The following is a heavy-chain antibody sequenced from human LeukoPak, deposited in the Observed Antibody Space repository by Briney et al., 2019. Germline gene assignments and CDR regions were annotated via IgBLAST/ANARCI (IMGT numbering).Heavy chain of an antibody. CDR3: ARGFRYGSNWGFDY. CDR1: GFTFSINW. Sequence: GGSLRLSCAASGFTFSINWMSWVRQAPGKGLEWVASVKADGSEKYYVDSVKGRFTISRDNAKNSLYLQMSSLRTEDTAVYYCARGFRYGSNWGFDYWGQGTLVTVSS. CDR2: VKADGSEK. D-gene: IGHD5-24*01. J-gene: IGHJ4*02. V-gene: IGHV3-7*03.